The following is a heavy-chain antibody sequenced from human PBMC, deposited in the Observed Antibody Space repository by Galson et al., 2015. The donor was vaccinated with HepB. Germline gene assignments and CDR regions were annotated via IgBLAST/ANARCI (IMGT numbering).Heavy chain of an antibody. J-gene: IGHJ4*02. CDR3: AREMGYSDISGYSYAFDY. CDR2: IWYDGSNK. Sequence: GMHWVRQAPGKGLEWVAVIWYDGSNKYYVDSVKGRFTISRDNSKNTLYLQMNSLRAEDTAVYYCAREMGYSDISGYSYAFDYWGQGTLVTVSS. D-gene: IGHD3-22*01. V-gene: IGHV3-33*01. CDR1: G.